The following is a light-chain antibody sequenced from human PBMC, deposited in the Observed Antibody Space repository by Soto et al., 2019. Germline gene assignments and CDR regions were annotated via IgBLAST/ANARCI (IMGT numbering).Light chain of an antibody. Sequence: EIVLTQSPGTLSLSPGERATLSCRASQSVSSSYLAWYQQKPGQAPSLLIYGASSRATGSPDRFSGSGSGTDFTITISRLEPEDFAVYYCQQYGSSLPVTFGQGTKVEIK. V-gene: IGKV3-20*01. CDR3: QQYGSSLPVT. CDR2: GAS. CDR1: QSVSSSY. J-gene: IGKJ1*01.